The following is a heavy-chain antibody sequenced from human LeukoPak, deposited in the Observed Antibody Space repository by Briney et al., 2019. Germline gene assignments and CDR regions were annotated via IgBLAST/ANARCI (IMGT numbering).Heavy chain of an antibody. CDR2: INPSGGST. CDR1: GYTFTSYY. J-gene: IGHJ2*01. CDR3: ARVTLGSWYFDL. Sequence: ASVKVSCKASGYTFTSYYMHWVRQAPGQGLEWMGIINPSGGSTSYAQKFQGRVTLTTDTSTSTAYMDLRSLRSDDTAVYHCARVTLGSWYFDLWGRGTLVTVSS. V-gene: IGHV1-46*01. D-gene: IGHD2-15*01.